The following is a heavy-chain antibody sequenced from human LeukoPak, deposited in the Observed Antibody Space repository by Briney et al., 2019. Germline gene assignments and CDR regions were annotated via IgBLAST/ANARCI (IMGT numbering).Heavy chain of an antibody. CDR1: GFRFSSYW. J-gene: IGHJ5*02. D-gene: IGHD2-15*01. V-gene: IGHV3-74*01. CDR2: INSDGSTT. CDR3: AITDAYAAENS. Sequence: GGSLRLSCAGSGFRFSSYWMHWVRQAPGKGLVWVSRINSDGSTTNYADSVKGRFTVSRDNARNTLYLQMNSLRAEDTAVYYCAITDAYAAENSSGQGTLVTVSS.